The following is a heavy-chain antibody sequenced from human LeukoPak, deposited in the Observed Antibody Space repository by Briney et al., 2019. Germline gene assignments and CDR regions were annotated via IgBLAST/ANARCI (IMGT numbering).Heavy chain of an antibody. J-gene: IGHJ6*02. CDR3: TRAHSGYDYYYGMDV. V-gene: IGHV1-8*01. D-gene: IGHD5-12*01. CDR2: MNPNIGNT. CDR1: GYTFTSYD. Sequence: ASVKVSCKASGYTFTSYDVNWVRQATGQGLEWMGWMNPNIGNTGYAQKFQGRVTMTRNTSISTAYMELSSVTSEDTAVYHCTRAHSGYDYYYGMDVWGQGTTVTVSS.